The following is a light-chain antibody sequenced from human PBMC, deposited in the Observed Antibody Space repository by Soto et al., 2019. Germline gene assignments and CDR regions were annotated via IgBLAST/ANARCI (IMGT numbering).Light chain of an antibody. CDR1: QSVAGN. CDR2: GAF. CDR3: LQYNKWPLT. V-gene: IGKV3-15*01. J-gene: IGKJ4*01. Sequence: EIVMTQSPATLSVSPGEGATLSCWASQSVAGNLAWYQQKPGQAPRLLIYGAFTRATGIPATFSGSGSGTEFTLTISSLQSEDFAVYYCLQYNKWPLTFGGGTKVEIK.